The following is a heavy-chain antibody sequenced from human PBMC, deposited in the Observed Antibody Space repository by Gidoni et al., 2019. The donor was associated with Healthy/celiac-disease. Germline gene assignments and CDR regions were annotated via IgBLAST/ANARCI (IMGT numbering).Heavy chain of an antibody. CDR1: GGSISSGGYY. D-gene: IGHD4-4*01. CDR2: IYYSGST. Sequence: QVQLQESGPGLVKPSQTLSLTCTVSGGSISSGGYYWSWIRQHPGKGLEWIGYIYYSGSTYYNPSLKSRVTISVDTSKNQFSLKLSSVTAADTAVYYCARVVRLQWDYYYYYGMDVWGQGTTVTVSS. CDR3: ARVVRLQWDYYYYYGMDV. J-gene: IGHJ6*02. V-gene: IGHV4-31*03.